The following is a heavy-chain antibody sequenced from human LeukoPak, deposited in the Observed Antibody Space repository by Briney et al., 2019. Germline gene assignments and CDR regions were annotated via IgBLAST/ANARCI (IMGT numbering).Heavy chain of an antibody. D-gene: IGHD6-19*01. CDR1: GGSMSGYY. J-gene: IGHJ4*02. Sequence: ESLSLTCSGSGGSMSGYYWSWIRQPPGKGLEWIGYIYYFGSTNYNPSLKSRVTISVDTSKKQFSLKLSSVTAADTAVYYCAREFGYNSGWFLDYWGQGTMVTVSS. CDR3: AREFGYNSGWFLDY. V-gene: IGHV4-59*01. CDR2: IYYFGST.